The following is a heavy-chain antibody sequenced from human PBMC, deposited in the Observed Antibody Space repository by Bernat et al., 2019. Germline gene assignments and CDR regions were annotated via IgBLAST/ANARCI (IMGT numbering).Heavy chain of an antibody. Sequence: QVQLVESGGGVVQPGRSLRLSCAASGFTFSNYGMHWVRQAPGKGLEWVAVIWYDGSNKYYADPVKGRFTISRDNSKNTLYLQMNSLRAEDTAVYYCARDGGISSSWPRYSDYWGQGTLVTVSS. D-gene: IGHD6-13*01. CDR3: ARDGGISSSWPRYSDY. CDR1: GFTFSNYG. J-gene: IGHJ4*02. CDR2: IWYDGSNK. V-gene: IGHV3-33*01.